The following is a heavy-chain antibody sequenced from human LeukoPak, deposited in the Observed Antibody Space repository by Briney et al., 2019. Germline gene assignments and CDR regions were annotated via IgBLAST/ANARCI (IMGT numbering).Heavy chain of an antibody. Sequence: SETMSLTCAVSDDSISSTNWWHWVRQPPGKGLEWIGEIYHTGSTNNNPSLTSRVTISVDKSKNQFSLKLSSVTAADTAVYYCARGLVTTGRSSFDNWGQGTLVTVSS. CDR2: IYHTGST. D-gene: IGHD4-17*01. CDR1: DDSISSTNW. CDR3: ARGLVTTGRSSFDN. J-gene: IGHJ4*02. V-gene: IGHV4-4*02.